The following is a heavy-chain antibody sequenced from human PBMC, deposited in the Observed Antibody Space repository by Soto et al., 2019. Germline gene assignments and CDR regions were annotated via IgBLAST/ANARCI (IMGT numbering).Heavy chain of an antibody. CDR2: IWYDGSYK. CDR1: GFTFSSYG. D-gene: IGHD3-9*01. V-gene: IGHV3-33*01. J-gene: IGHJ6*02. Sequence: QVQLVESGGGVVQPGRSLRLSCAASGFTFSSYGMHWVRQAPGKGLEWVAVIWYDGSYKYYADSVKGRFTISRDNSKNTLYLQMNSLRAEDTAVYYCARDNILTGYYSYYYGMDVWGQGTTVTVSS. CDR3: ARDNILTGYYSYYYGMDV.